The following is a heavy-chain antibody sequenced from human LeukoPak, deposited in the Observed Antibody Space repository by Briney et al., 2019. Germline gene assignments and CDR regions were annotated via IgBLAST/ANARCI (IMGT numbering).Heavy chain of an antibody. CDR1: GGSFSGYY. D-gene: IGHD2-15*01. J-gene: IGHJ5*02. V-gene: IGHV4-34*01. CDR2: INHSGST. CDR3: AREGARGGRPFDP. Sequence: SETLSLTCAVYGGSFSGYYWSWIRQPPGKGQEWIGEINHSGSTNYNPSLKSRVTISVDTSKNQFSLKLSSVTAADTAVYYCAREGARGGRPFDPWGQGTLVTVSS.